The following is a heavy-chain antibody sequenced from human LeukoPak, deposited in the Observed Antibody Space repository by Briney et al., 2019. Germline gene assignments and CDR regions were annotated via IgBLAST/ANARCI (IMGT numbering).Heavy chain of an antibody. D-gene: IGHD3-3*01. CDR2: INPNSGGT. Sequence: GASVKVSCKASGYTFTGYYMHWVRQAPGQGLEWMGLINPNSGGTNYAQKFQGRVTMTRDTSISTAYMELSRLRSDDTAVYYCARTVRYDFWSGYHLSYWGQGTLVTVSS. CDR3: ARTVRYDFWSGYHLSY. V-gene: IGHV1-2*02. J-gene: IGHJ4*02. CDR1: GYTFTGYY.